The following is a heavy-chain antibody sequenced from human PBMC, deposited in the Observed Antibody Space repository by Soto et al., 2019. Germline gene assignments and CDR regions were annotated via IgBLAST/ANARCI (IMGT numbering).Heavy chain of an antibody. D-gene: IGHD4-17*01. V-gene: IGHV3-53*01. Sequence: GGSLRLSCAASGLTFSDYYMSWIRQAPGKGLEWVSVIYSGGSTYYADSVKGRFTISRDNSKNTLYLQMNSLRAEDTAVYYCASSYGGNDYWGQGTLVTVSS. CDR2: IYSGGST. CDR3: ASSYGGNDY. J-gene: IGHJ4*02. CDR1: GLTFSDYY.